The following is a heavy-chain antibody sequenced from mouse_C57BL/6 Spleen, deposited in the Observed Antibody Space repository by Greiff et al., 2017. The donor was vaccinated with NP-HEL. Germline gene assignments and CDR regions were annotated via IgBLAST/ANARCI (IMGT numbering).Heavy chain of an antibody. V-gene: IGHV1-4*01. CDR2: INPSSGYT. CDR1: GYTFTSYT. CDR3: ARWADVDY. Sequence: QVQLKESGAELARPGASVKMSCKASGYTFTSYTMHWVKQRPGQGLEWIGYINPSSGYTKYNQKFKDKATLTADKSSSTAYMQLSSLTSEDSAVYYCARWADVDYWGQGTTLTVSS. J-gene: IGHJ2*01.